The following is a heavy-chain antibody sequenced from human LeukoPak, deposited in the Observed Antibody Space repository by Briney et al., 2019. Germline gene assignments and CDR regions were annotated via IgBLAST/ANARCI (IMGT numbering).Heavy chain of an antibody. V-gene: IGHV4-39*07. CDR1: GGPISSSDYY. CDR3: ARREWLSPHFDY. D-gene: IGHD3-3*01. CDR2: IYYSGST. J-gene: IGHJ4*02. Sequence: SETLSLTCTVSGGPISSSDYYWGWIRQPPGKGLEWIGSIYYSGSTYYNPSLKSRVTISVDTSKNQFSLKLSSVTAADTAIYYSARREWLSPHFDYWGQGTLVTVSS.